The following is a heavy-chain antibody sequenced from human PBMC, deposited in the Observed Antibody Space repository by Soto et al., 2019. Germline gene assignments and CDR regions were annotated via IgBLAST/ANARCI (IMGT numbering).Heavy chain of an antibody. CDR2: IHYRGST. Sequence: TLCLTGAVSGDSIISIYHWNCIRQHPGKGLEWIGSIHYRGSTYYNPSLKTRITISLDRSNNQFSLNLSSVTAADTAVYYCARVRDSFGLDVWGQGTTVTVSS. V-gene: IGHV4-31*11. CDR1: GDSIISIYH. J-gene: IGHJ6*02. CDR3: ARVRDSFGLDV. D-gene: IGHD2-15*01.